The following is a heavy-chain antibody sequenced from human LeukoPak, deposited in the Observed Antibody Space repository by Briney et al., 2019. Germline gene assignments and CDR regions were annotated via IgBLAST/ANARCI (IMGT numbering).Heavy chain of an antibody. CDR2: ISDNGGNT. CDR3: AKDRSGSGSYYPDY. CDR1: GFTFSIYG. J-gene: IGHJ4*02. Sequence: GGSLRLSCAASGFTFSIYGMGWVRQAPGKGLEWVSSISDNGGNTYYADSAKGRFTISRDNSKNTLYLQMNSLRAEDTAIYYCAKDRSGSGSYYPDYWGQGTLVTVSS. D-gene: IGHD3-10*01. V-gene: IGHV3-23*01.